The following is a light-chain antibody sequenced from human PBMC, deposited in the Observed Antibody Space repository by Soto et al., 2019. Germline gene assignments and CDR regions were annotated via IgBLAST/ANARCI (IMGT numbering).Light chain of an antibody. J-gene: IGKJ1*01. CDR2: KAS. V-gene: IGKV1-5*03. CDR3: QQRT. CDR1: QSISSW. Sequence: DMQMTQSPSTLSASVGDRVTITCRASQSISSWLAWYQQKPGKAPKLLIYKASSLESGVPSRFSGSGSGTEIPLTIRRLQTDDFATFYWQQRTFGQGAKVEIK.